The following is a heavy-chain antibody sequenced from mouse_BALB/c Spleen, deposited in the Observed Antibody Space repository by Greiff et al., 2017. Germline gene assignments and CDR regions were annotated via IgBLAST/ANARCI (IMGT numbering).Heavy chain of an antibody. CDR2: ISNGGGST. D-gene: IGHD2-4*01. CDR3: ASLSTMITTGFAY. CDR1: GFTFSSYT. Sequence: EVQLVESGGGLVQPGGSLKLSCAASGFTFSSYTMSWVRQTPEKRLEWVAYISNGGGSTYYPDTVKGRFTISRDNAKNTLYLQMSSLKSEDTAMYYCASLSTMITTGFAYWGQGTLVTVSA. J-gene: IGHJ3*01. V-gene: IGHV5-12-2*01.